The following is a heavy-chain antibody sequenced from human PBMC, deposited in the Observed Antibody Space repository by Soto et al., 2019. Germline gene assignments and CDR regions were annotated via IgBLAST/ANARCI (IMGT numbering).Heavy chain of an antibody. J-gene: IGHJ4*02. CDR3: TRAYAAPLSLLYFDT. Sequence: SETLSLTCAVSGASMTTGGFSWTWVRQPPGGGLEWIGHVYHRASTQYNPSLKGRVSISVDTSRSLFSLRLTSLTAADTAVYFCTRAYAAPLSLLYFDTWGQGTPVTVSS. V-gene: IGHV4-30-2*01. CDR2: VYHRAST. D-gene: IGHD2-2*01. CDR1: GASMTTGGFS.